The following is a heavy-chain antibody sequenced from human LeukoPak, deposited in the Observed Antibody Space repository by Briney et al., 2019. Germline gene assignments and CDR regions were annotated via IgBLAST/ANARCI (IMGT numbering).Heavy chain of an antibody. CDR3: AKDFAGDCNY. CDR2: INPNGITT. V-gene: IGHV3-74*01. Sequence: GGSLRLSCAASGFIFRNYWMHWVRHAPGKGLVWVARINPNGITTTYTDSVKGRFTISRDNAKNTPYLQMNSLRAEDTAVYYCAKDFAGDCNYWGQGTLVTVSS. J-gene: IGHJ4*02. D-gene: IGHD2-21*02. CDR1: GFIFRNYW.